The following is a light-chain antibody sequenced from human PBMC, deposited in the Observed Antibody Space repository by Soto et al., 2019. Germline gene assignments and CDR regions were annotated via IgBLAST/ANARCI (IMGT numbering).Light chain of an antibody. Sequence: QSVLTQPPSASGTPGQWVTISCSGSSSNIGSNYVYWYQQLQGTAAKLLIYDNYQRRSGVAARFSASTSGTSATSVISAGRSEDEADSFYSSWDDSLSSSFVFATGTKVTVL. J-gene: IGLJ1*01. CDR1: SSNIGSNY. CDR2: DNY. V-gene: IGLV1-47*02. CDR3: SSWDDSLSSSFV.